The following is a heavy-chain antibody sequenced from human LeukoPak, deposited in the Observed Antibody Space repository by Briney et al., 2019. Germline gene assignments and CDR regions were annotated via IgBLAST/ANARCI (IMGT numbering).Heavy chain of an antibody. J-gene: IGHJ5*02. CDR1: GFTFSSYG. D-gene: IGHD3-22*01. Sequence: GGSLRLSCAASGFTFSSYGMHSVRQAPGKGLEWVAFIRYDGSNKYYADSVKGRFTISRDNSKNTLYLQMNSLRAEDTAVYYCARGEDSSGYRNWFDPWGQGTLVTVSS. V-gene: IGHV3-30*02. CDR2: IRYDGSNK. CDR3: ARGEDSSGYRNWFDP.